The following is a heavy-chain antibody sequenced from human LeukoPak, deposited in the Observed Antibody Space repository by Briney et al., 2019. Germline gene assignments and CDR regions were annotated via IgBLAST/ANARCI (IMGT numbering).Heavy chain of an antibody. Sequence: GGSLRLSCAASGFTFTSYSMNWVRQAPGKGLEWVSTISGGGGSTYYADSVKGRFTISRDNSKNTLYLQVNSLRAEDTAVNYCAKGGKWDVTPFDYWGQGTLVTVSS. CDR1: GFTFTSYS. J-gene: IGHJ4*02. CDR2: ISGGGGST. CDR3: AKGGKWDVTPFDY. D-gene: IGHD1-26*01. V-gene: IGHV3-23*01.